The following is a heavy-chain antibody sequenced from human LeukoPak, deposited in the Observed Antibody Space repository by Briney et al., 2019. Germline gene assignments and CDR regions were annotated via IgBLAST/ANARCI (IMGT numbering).Heavy chain of an antibody. CDR3: AKVKFYFDN. J-gene: IGHJ4*02. CDR2: ISHDGGST. V-gene: IGHV3-23*01. CDR1: GFSFSSYA. Sequence: GGSLRLSCAASGFSFSSYAMSWVRQAPGKGLEWVSHISHDGGSTYYADSGKGRFTISRDNSKNTLYLQMSSLKDEDTAIYYCAKVKFYFDNWGQGTLVTVSS.